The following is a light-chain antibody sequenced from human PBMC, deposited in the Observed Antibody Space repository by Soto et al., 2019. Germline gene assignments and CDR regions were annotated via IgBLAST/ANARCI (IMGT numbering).Light chain of an antibody. Sequence: DIQLTQSPSFLSASLGYRVTITCRASQVINTCLSWYQQPPRQAPRLLIHASSTLQSGVPSCFCGGESGTEFTLTINGLQDEDCATFYCQQLHTYPLSVGPGTTVDF. CDR3: QQLHTYPLS. CDR2: ASS. CDR1: QVINTC. J-gene: IGKJ3*01. V-gene: IGKV1-9*01.